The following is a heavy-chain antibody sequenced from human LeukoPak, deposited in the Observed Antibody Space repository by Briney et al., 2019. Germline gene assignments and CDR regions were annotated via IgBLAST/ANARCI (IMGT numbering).Heavy chain of an antibody. J-gene: IGHJ6*02. CDR3: ASASIGGDGYGMDV. CDR2: INHSGST. V-gene: IGHV4-34*01. D-gene: IGHD3-10*01. Sequence: PSETLSLTCAVYGGSFSGYYWSWIRQPPGKGLEWIGEINHSGSTNYNPSLKSRVTISVDTSKNQFSLKLSSVTAADTAVYYCASASIGGDGYGMDVWGQGTTVTVSS. CDR1: GGSFSGYY.